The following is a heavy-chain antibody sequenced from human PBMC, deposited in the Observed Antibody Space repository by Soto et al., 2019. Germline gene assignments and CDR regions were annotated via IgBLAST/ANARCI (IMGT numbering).Heavy chain of an antibody. CDR3: ARRGSGSYYDY. CDR1: GFTFSSYA. J-gene: IGHJ4*02. V-gene: IGHV3-23*01. CDR2: ISGSGGST. Sequence: PGGSLRLSCAASGFTFSSYAMRWVRQAPVKGLEWVSAISGSGGSTYYADSVKGRFTISRDNSKNTLYLQMNSLRAEDTVVYDCARRGSGSYYDYWGQGTLVTVSS. D-gene: IGHD1-26*01.